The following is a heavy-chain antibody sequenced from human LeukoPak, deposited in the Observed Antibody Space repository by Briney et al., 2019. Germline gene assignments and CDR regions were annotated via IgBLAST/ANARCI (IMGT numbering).Heavy chain of an antibody. CDR1: GGSISSYY. V-gene: IGHV4-59*01. D-gene: IGHD3-16*01. CDR3: ASLLSRRGFFDP. J-gene: IGHJ5*02. Sequence: SETLSLTCTVSGGSISSYYWSWIRQPPGKGLEWIGYIYYSGSTNYNPSLKSRVTISVDTSKNQFSLKLSSVTAADTAVYYCASLLSRRGFFDPWGQGTLVTVSS. CDR2: IYYSGST.